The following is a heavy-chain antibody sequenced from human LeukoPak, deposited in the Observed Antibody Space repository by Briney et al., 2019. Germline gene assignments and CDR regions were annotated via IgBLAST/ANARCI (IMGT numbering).Heavy chain of an antibody. CDR1: GYTFTSYF. V-gene: IGHV1-46*04. CDR2: INPSGGST. J-gene: IGHJ4*02. Sequence: ASVKVSCKASGYTFTSYFMHWVRQAPGQGLEWMAMINPSGGSTTFAQKLQGRVTMTRDTSTSTVYMELSSLRSEDTAVYYCARGCSGGSCYLIDYWGQGTLVTVSS. D-gene: IGHD2-15*01. CDR3: ARGCSGGSCYLIDY.